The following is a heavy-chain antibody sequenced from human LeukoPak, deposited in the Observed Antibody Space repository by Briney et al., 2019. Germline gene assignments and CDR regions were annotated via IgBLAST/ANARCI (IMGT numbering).Heavy chain of an antibody. V-gene: IGHV1-2*02. CDR2: INPNSGVT. CDR3: ARGFDSKSTYFDY. Sequence: ASVKVSCKASGYTFTYYYMHWVRQAPGQGLEWMGWINPNSGVTNYAQNFQGRVTMTRDTSISTAYMELTWLSSDDTAVYYCARGFDSKSTYFDYWGLGTLVTVSS. D-gene: IGHD5-12*01. J-gene: IGHJ4*02. CDR1: GYTFTYYY.